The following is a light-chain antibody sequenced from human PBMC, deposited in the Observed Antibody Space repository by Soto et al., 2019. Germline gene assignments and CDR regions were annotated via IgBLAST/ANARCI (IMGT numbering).Light chain of an antibody. CDR2: STS. Sequence: QTVVTQEPSLTVSPGGTVTLTCASSTGAVTSGYYPNWFQQKPGQAPRALIYSTSNKHYWTPARFSGALLGGKAALTLSGVPPEDEAEYYCLLYYGGAQVFGGGTKLTVL. CDR3: LLYYGGAQV. CDR1: TGAVTSGYY. J-gene: IGLJ3*02. V-gene: IGLV7-43*01.